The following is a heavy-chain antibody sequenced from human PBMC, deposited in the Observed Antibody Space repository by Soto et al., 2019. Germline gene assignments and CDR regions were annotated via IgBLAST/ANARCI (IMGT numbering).Heavy chain of an antibody. V-gene: IGHV4-4*07. D-gene: IGHD4-17*01. CDR1: GGSINGYY. CDR3: ARATRDYGDYGYFDY. J-gene: IGHJ4*02. CDR2: IYASGST. Sequence: QVQLQESGPGLVKPSETLSLTCTVSGGSINGYYWTWIRQPAGKELEWIGRIYASGSTNYNPSLKSRVTMSVDTSKNQFSLKLTSVTAADTAVYYCARATRDYGDYGYFDYWGQGTLVTVSS.